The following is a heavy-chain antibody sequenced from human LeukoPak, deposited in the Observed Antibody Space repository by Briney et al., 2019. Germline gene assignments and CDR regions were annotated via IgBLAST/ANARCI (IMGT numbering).Heavy chain of an antibody. CDR1: GGSISSGSYY. CDR2: IYYSGST. J-gene: IGHJ4*02. Sequence: PSETLSLTCSVSGGSISSGSYYWDWIRQPPGRGLEWIGSIYYSGSTDYNPSLKSRVTISVDTSKNQFSLKLSSVTAADTAVYYCAREHNYGYSYGYRGSFDYWGQGTLVTVSS. CDR3: AREHNYGYSYGYRGSFDY. D-gene: IGHD5-18*01. V-gene: IGHV4-39*07.